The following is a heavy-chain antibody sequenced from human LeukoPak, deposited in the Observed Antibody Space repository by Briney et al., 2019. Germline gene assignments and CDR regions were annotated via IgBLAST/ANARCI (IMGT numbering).Heavy chain of an antibody. CDR3: ARDRGYSYEFDY. J-gene: IGHJ4*02. CDR2: ISSSSSYI. CDR1: GFTFSSYS. Sequence: GGSLRLYCAASGFTFSSYSMNWVRQAPGKGLEWVSSISSSSSYIYYADSVKGRFTISRDNAKNSLYLQMNSLRAEDTAVYYCARDRGYSYEFDYWGQGTLVTVSS. D-gene: IGHD5-18*01. V-gene: IGHV3-21*01.